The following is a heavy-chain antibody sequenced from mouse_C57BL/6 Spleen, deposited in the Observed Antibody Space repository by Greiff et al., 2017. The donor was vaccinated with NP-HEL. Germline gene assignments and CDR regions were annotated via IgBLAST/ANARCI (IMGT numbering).Heavy chain of an antibody. D-gene: IGHD1-1*01. CDR2: IDPSDSYT. CDR1: GYTFTSYW. J-gene: IGHJ2*01. Sequence: QVQLQQPGAELVMPGASVKLSCKASGYTFTSYWMHWVKQRPGQGLEWIGEIDPSDSYTNYNQKFKGKSTLTVDKSSSTAYMQLSSLTSEDSAVYYCARYGGSSYYFDYWGQGTTLTVSS. CDR3: ARYGGSSYYFDY. V-gene: IGHV1-69*01.